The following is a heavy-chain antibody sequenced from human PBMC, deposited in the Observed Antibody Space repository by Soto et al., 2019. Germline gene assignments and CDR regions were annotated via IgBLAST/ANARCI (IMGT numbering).Heavy chain of an antibody. D-gene: IGHD3-10*01. J-gene: IGHJ6*02. V-gene: IGHV5-10-1*01. CDR1: EYSFTSYW. Sequence: PVLLLKISCKGSEYSFTSYWLSRVRKMPGKGLEWMGRIDPSDSYTNYSPSFQGHVTISADKSISTAYLQWSSLKASDTAMYYCARGQRITIVRGVIPDYYGMDVWGQGTTVTVPS. CDR2: IDPSDSYT. CDR3: ARGQRITIVRGVIPDYYGMDV.